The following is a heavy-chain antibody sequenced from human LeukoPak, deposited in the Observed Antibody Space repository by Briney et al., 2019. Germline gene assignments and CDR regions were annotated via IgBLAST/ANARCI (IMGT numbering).Heavy chain of an antibody. Sequence: SVKVSCKASGGTFGSYAISWVRQAPGQGLEWMGGIIPIFGTANYAQKFQGRVTITTDESTSTAYMELSSLRSEDTAVYYCARVVVPAAPYNRFDPWGQGTLVTVSS. V-gene: IGHV1-69*05. D-gene: IGHD2-2*01. CDR1: GGTFGSYA. J-gene: IGHJ5*02. CDR2: IIPIFGTA. CDR3: ARVVVPAAPYNRFDP.